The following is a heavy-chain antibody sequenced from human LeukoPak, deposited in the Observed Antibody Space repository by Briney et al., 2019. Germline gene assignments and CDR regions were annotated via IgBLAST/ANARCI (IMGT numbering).Heavy chain of an antibody. CDR3: ARSEQQLVNYYYYYMDV. Sequence: GGSLRLSCAASGYTFTGYYMHWVRQAPGQGLEWMGWINPNSGGTNYAQKFQGRVTMTRDTSISTAYMELSRLRSDDTAVYYCARSEQQLVNYYYYYMDVWGKGTTVTVSS. CDR1: GYTFTGYY. CDR2: INPNSGGT. V-gene: IGHV1-2*02. J-gene: IGHJ6*03. D-gene: IGHD6-13*01.